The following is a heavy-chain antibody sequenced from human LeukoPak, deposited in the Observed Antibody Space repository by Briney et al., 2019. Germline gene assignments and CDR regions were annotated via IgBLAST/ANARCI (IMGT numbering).Heavy chain of an antibody. D-gene: IGHD3-10*01. Sequence: GGSLRLSCATSTFTFSSYAMHWVRQAPGKGLEWVAVISFDGSKDYFADSVKGRFTISRDNSKNTVYLHMNSLRLEDTAVYYCARDSDTFGALDYWGQGTLVTVSS. CDR3: ARDSDTFGALDY. CDR2: ISFDGSKD. V-gene: IGHV3-30-3*01. CDR1: TFTFSSYA. J-gene: IGHJ4*02.